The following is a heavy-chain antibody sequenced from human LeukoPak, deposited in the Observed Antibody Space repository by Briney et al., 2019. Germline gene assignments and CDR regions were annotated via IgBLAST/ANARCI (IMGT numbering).Heavy chain of an antibody. V-gene: IGHV3-30*02. CDR3: AKSRSGYDFESPFFDS. CDR2: IRYDEINK. J-gene: IGHJ4*02. Sequence: PGGSLRLSCAASGFTFSNYGMHWVRQAPGKGLEWVAFIRYDEINKYYADSVKGRFTISRDDSKNTLYLQMSSLRGEDTAEYYCAKSRSGYDFESPFFDSWGQGTLVTVSS. D-gene: IGHD5-12*01. CDR1: GFTFSNYG.